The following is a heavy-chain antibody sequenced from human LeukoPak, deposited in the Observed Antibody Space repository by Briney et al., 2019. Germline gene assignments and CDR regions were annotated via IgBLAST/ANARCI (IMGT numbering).Heavy chain of an antibody. V-gene: IGHV3-23*01. Sequence: PGRSLRLSCAASGFTFSTYAMSWVRQAPGKGLEWVSAITGSGGNTYYADSVKGRFTTSRDNSKNTVYLQVDSLRAEDTAEYYCAKTSGWPYYFDYWGQGTLVTVSS. CDR2: ITGSGGNT. J-gene: IGHJ4*02. CDR3: AKTSGWPYYFDY. D-gene: IGHD6-19*01. CDR1: GFTFSTYA.